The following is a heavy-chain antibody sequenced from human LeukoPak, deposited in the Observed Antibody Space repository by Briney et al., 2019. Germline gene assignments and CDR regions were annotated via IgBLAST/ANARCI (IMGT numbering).Heavy chain of an antibody. Sequence: SETLSLTCAVYGGSFSGYYWSWIRQPPGKRLEWIGEINHSGSTNYNPSLKSRVTISVDTSKNQFSLKLSSVTVADTAVYYCARAGSAVSATPCFDSWGQGTLVTVSS. D-gene: IGHD6-19*01. CDR3: ARAGSAVSATPCFDS. V-gene: IGHV4-34*01. CDR1: GGSFSGYY. J-gene: IGHJ5*01. CDR2: INHSGST.